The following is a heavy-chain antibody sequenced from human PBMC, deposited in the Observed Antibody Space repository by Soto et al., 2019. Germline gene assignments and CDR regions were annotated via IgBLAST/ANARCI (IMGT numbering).Heavy chain of an antibody. CDR2: LNSDGSDA. J-gene: IGHJ6*02. CDR1: GFTFSNYW. Sequence: PGGYLRLSCAASGFTFSNYWMHWVRQAPGSGLVWVSRLNSDGSDADYTDSVKGRFTISRDDAKNTLYLQMNSLRAEDTAIYYCARELSAFGMDVWGQGTTVTVSS. V-gene: IGHV3-74*01. CDR3: ARELSAFGMDV. D-gene: IGHD3-16*02.